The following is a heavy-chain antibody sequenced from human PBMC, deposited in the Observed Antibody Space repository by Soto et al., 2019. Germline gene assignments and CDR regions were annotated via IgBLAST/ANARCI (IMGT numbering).Heavy chain of an antibody. D-gene: IGHD3-22*01. V-gene: IGHV6-1*01. Sequence: SQTLSLTCAISGDSVSGNSVTWNWIRQSPSRGLEWLGRTYYRSKWYSDYAVSVKSRVTINPDTSKNQFSLKLSSVTAADTAVYYCARVLPPYYYDSSGYVDYWGQGTLVTVSS. CDR2: TYYRSKWYS. CDR3: ARVLPPYYYDSSGYVDY. CDR1: GDSVSGNSVT. J-gene: IGHJ4*02.